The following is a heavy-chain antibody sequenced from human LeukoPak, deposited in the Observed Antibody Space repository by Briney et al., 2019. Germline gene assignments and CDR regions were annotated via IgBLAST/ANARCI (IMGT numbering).Heavy chain of an antibody. Sequence: PSETLSLTCAVYGGSFSGYYWSWIRQPPGKGLEWIGEINHSGSTNYNPSLKSRVTISVDTSKNQFSLKLSSVTAADTAVYYCARGRKLFSLHYYGSGSYYFPSQYNWFDPWGQGTLVTVSS. D-gene: IGHD3-10*01. CDR3: ARGRKLFSLHYYGSGSYYFPSQYNWFDP. CDR1: GGSFSGYY. V-gene: IGHV4-34*01. CDR2: INHSGST. J-gene: IGHJ5*02.